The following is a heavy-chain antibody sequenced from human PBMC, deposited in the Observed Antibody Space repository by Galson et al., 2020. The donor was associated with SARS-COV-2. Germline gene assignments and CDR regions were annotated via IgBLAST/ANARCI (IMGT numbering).Heavy chain of an antibody. CDR2: INHSGST. D-gene: IGHD5-12*01. V-gene: IGHV4-34*01. CDR1: GGSFSGYY. Sequence: SETLSLTCAVYGGSFSGYYWSWIRQPPGKGLEWIGEINHSGSTNYNPSLKSRVTISVDTSKNQFSLKLSTVTAGDTAGYYCAGGRSATLVAGPFDYWGQGTLVTVSS. CDR3: AGGRSATLVAGPFDY. J-gene: IGHJ4*02.